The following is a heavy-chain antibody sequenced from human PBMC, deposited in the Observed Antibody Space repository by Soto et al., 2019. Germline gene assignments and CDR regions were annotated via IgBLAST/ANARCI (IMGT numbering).Heavy chain of an antibody. Sequence: GGSLRLSCAASGFTVSSNYMSWVRQAPGKGLEWVSVIFSGGSTYYADAGKGGFTISRDNSKNTLYLQMNSLRAEDTAVYYCARIGSARLYYYYYMDVWGKGTTVTVSS. CDR2: IFSGGST. CDR1: GFTVSSNY. CDR3: ARIGSARLYYYYYMDV. D-gene: IGHD6-6*01. J-gene: IGHJ6*03. V-gene: IGHV3-66*01.